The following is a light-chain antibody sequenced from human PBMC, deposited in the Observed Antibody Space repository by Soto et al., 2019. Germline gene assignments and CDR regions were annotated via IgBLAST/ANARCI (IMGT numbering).Light chain of an antibody. CDR3: QHYNSYSEA. CDR2: DVS. J-gene: IGKJ1*01. V-gene: IGKV1-5*01. Sequence: DIQMTQSPSSLSASVRDRVTVTCRASQSIRSYLNWYQQKPGKAPKLLIYDVSALKRGVPPRFSGSGSGTEFTLTISSLQPDDFATYYCQHYNSYSEAFGQGTKVDI. CDR1: QSIRSY.